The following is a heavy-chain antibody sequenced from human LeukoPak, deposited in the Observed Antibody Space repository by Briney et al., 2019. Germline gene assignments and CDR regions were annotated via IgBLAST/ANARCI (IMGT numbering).Heavy chain of an antibody. D-gene: IGHD5-18*01. CDR1: GASISSYC. Sequence: SETLSLTCTVSGASISSYCWSWIRQPPGKGLEWIGYIYSGGGTNYNPSLKSRVTISVDTSKNQFSLKLSSVTAADTAVYYCARPHSRGYSYGPFDCWGQGTLVTVSS. V-gene: IGHV4-59*08. CDR2: IYSGGGT. CDR3: ARPHSRGYSYGPFDC. J-gene: IGHJ4*02.